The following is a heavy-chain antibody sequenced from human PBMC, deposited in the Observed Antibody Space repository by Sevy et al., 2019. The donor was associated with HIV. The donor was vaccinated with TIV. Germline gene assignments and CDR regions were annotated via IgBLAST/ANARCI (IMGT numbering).Heavy chain of an antibody. CDR2: ISYDGSNK. CDR1: GFTFSSYG. D-gene: IGHD3-3*01. J-gene: IGHJ6*02. V-gene: IGHV3-30*18. CDR3: AKETSQISYDFWSGYPGYYYYGMDV. Sequence: GGSLRLSCAASGFTFSSYGMHWVRQAPGKGLEWVAVISYDGSNKYYADSVKRRFTISRDNSKNTLYLQMNSLRAEDTAVYYCAKETSQISYDFWSGYPGYYYYGMDVWGQGTTVTVSS.